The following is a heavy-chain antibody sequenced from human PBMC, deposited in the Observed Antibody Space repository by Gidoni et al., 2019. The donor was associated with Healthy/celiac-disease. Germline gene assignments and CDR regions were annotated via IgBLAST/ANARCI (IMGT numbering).Heavy chain of an antibody. V-gene: IGHV1-2*02. CDR2: INPNSGGK. J-gene: IGHJ4*02. Sequence: QVQLVQSGAEVKKPGASVKVSCKASGYTFTGYYMHWVRQAPGQGLEWMGWINPNSGGKNYAQKFQGRVTMTRDTSISTAYMELSRLRSDDTAVYYCARDQSPGPYGDYGYWGQGTLVTVSS. CDR3: ARDQSPGPYGDYGY. CDR1: GYTFTGYY. D-gene: IGHD4-17*01.